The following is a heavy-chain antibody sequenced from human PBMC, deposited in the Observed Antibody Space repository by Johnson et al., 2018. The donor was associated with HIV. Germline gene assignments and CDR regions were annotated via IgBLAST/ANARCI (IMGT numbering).Heavy chain of an antibody. CDR3: AKDPPSTGWYAFDI. D-gene: IGHD1-1*01. CDR1: GFTFSSYA. V-gene: IGHV3-30*04. CDR2: ISYDGSNK. Sequence: QVQLVESGGGVVQPGRSLRLSCAASGFTFSSYAMHWVRQAPGKGLEWVAVISYDGSNKYYADSVKGRFTISRDNSKNTLYLQMNSLRAEDTAVYYCAKDPPSTGWYAFDIRGQGTMVTVSS. J-gene: IGHJ3*02.